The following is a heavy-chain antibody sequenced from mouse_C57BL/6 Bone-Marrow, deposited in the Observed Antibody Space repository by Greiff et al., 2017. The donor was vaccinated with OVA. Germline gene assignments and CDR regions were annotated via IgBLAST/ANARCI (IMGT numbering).Heavy chain of an antibody. J-gene: IGHJ4*01. Sequence: QVQLQQPGAELVKPGASVKMSCKASGYTFTSYWITWVKQRPGQGLEWIGDIYPGSGSTNYNEKFKSKATLTVDTSSSTAYMQLSSLTSEDSAVYYCARLIYDGYYRFFFYYAMDYWGQGTSVTVSS. CDR3: ARLIYDGYYRFFFYYAMDY. CDR1: GYTFTSYW. V-gene: IGHV1-55*01. CDR2: IYPGSGST. D-gene: IGHD2-3*01.